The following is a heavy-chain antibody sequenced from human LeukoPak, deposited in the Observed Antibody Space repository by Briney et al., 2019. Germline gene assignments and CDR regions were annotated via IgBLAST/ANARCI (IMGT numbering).Heavy chain of an antibody. CDR1: GYTFTSYA. CDR2: INAGNGNT. Sequence: ASVKVSCKASGYTFTSYAMHWVRQAPGQRLEWMGWINAGNGNTKYPQEFQGRVTITRDTSASTAYMELSRLRSDDTAVYYCAREDTAMVYYYYYYYTDVWGKGTTVTISS. V-gene: IGHV1-3*01. CDR3: AREDTAMVYYYYYYYTDV. J-gene: IGHJ6*03. D-gene: IGHD5-18*01.